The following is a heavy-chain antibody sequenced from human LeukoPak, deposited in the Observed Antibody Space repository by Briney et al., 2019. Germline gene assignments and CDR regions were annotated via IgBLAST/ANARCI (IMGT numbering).Heavy chain of an antibody. D-gene: IGHD3-3*01. V-gene: IGHV4-59*01. Sequence: PSETLSLTCSVSGGSISSYYGSWIRQPPGKGLEGIGYIYYSGSTNYTPSPNSRVTISVDTSKNQFSLKLSSVTAAETAVYSCARGGTIFPSNYGMDVWGQGTTVTVSS. J-gene: IGHJ6*02. CDR1: GGSISSYY. CDR2: IYYSGST. CDR3: ARGGTIFPSNYGMDV.